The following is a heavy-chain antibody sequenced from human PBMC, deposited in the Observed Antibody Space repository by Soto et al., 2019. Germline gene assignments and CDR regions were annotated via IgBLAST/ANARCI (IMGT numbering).Heavy chain of an antibody. Sequence: DVQLVESGGGLVQPGGSLRVSCAASGFTLGSHRIHWVRQPPGKGLEWVSRIDTDGGGTSYADSVKGRFTISTDNAKNTVSLQMNGLRAATTAVYYCATVFDLWGQGTLVTVSS. CDR3: ATVFDL. CDR2: IDTDGGGT. J-gene: IGHJ5*02. V-gene: IGHV3-74*01. CDR1: GFTLGSHR.